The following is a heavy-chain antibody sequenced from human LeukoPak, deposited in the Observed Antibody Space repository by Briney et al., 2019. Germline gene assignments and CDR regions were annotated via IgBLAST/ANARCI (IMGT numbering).Heavy chain of an antibody. CDR3: ARHGSVRSPLGP. V-gene: IGHV4-4*09. D-gene: IGHD3-10*01. J-gene: IGHJ5*02. CDR2: IYATGST. CDR1: GGSISSHY. Sequence: SETLSLTCTVSGGSISSHYCSWIRPPPGKGLEWIGYIYATGSTNYNPSLKSRVTISVDTSKNQFSLNLRSVTAADTAVYYCARHGSVRSPLGPWGQGTLVTVSS.